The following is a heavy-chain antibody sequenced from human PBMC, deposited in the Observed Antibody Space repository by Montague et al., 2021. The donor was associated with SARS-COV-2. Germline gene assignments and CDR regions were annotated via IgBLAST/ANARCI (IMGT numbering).Heavy chain of an antibody. V-gene: IGHV2-70*01. CDR1: GFSLSTSGMC. J-gene: IGHJ3*02. Sequence: PALVKPTQTLTLTCTFSGFSLSTSGMCVSWIRQPPGKALEWLALIDWDDDKYYSTSLKTRLTISKDTSKNQVVLTMTNMDPVDTATYCCARIWGATRGDAFDIWGQGTMVTVSS. D-gene: IGHD1-26*01. CDR2: IDWDDDK. CDR3: ARIWGATRGDAFDI.